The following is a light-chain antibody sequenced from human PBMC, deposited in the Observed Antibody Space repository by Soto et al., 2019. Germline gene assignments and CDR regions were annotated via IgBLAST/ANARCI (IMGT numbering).Light chain of an antibody. CDR2: GNT. J-gene: IGLJ2*01. CDR1: SSNIGARYD. Sequence: QLVLTQPPSVSGAVGQRVTISCTGSSSNIGARYDIHWYQQHPRSAPKLLIYGNTNRPSGVPDRFSASKSGTSASLAITGLQAEDEADYYCQSYDSSLRRVFGGGTKVTVL. V-gene: IGLV1-40*01. CDR3: QSYDSSLRRV.